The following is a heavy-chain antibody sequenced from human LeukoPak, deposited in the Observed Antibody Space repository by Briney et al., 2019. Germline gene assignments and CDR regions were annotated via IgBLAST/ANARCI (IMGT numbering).Heavy chain of an antibody. CDR3: ARDVSYGSGSPHY. D-gene: IGHD3-10*01. CDR1: GFTFSSYA. Sequence: GGSLRLSCAASGFTFSSYAMHWVRRAPGKGLEGVAVISYDGSNKYYADSVKGRFNISRDNSKNTLYLQMNSLRAEDTAVYYCARDVSYGSGSPHYWGQGTLVTVSS. CDR2: ISYDGSNK. J-gene: IGHJ4*02. V-gene: IGHV3-30*04.